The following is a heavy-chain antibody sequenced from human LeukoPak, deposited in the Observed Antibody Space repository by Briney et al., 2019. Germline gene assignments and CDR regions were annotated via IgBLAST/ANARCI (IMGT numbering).Heavy chain of an antibody. CDR2: IIPIFGTA. V-gene: IGHV1-69*13. J-gene: IGHJ4*02. Sequence: ASVKVSCKASGGTFSSYAISWVRQAPGQGLEWMGGIIPIFGTANYAQKFQGRVTITADESTSTAYMELGSLRSEDTAVYYCARSEIRYYDISTGYFHWGQGTLVTVSS. CDR1: GGTFSSYA. D-gene: IGHD3-9*01. CDR3: ARSEIRYYDISTGYFH.